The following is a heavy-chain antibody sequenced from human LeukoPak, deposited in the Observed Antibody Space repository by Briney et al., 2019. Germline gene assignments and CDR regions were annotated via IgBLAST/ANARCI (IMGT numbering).Heavy chain of an antibody. CDR1: GFTFSDYY. V-gene: IGHV3-11*06. CDR3: ARDYWLSQYSSGWYDGY. D-gene: IGHD6-19*01. Sequence: KPGGSLRLSCAASGFTFSDYYMSWIRQAPGKGLEWVSYISSSSSYTNYADSVKGRFTISRDNAKNSLYLQMNSLRAEDTAVYYCARDYWLSQYSSGWYDGYWGQGTLVTVSS. J-gene: IGHJ4*02. CDR2: ISSSSSYT.